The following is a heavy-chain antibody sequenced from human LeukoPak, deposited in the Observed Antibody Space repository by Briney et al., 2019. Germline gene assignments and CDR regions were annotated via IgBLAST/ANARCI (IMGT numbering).Heavy chain of an antibody. V-gene: IGHV3-23*01. CDR2: ISGSGGST. Sequence: GGSLRLSCAASGLTFSSYAMSWVRQAPGKGLEWVSAISGSGGSTYYADSVKGRFTISRDNSKNTLYLQMNSLRAEDTAVYYCAKGSRSWYTRGGSNLDYWGQGTLVTVSS. CDR3: AKGSRSWYTRGGSNLDY. J-gene: IGHJ4*02. CDR1: GLTFSSYA. D-gene: IGHD6-13*01.